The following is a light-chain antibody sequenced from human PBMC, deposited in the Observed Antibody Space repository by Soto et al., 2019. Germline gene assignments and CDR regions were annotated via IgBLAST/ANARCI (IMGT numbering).Light chain of an antibody. Sequence: QSVLTQPPSVSAAPGQKVTISCSGSSSNIGNNYVSWYQQLPGTAPKLLIYENNKRPSGIPDRFSGSKSGTSATLGITGLQTGDEADYYCGTWDSSRSADVFGTGTKLTLL. V-gene: IGLV1-51*02. CDR2: ENN. CDR1: SSNIGNNY. CDR3: GTWDSSRSADV. J-gene: IGLJ1*01.